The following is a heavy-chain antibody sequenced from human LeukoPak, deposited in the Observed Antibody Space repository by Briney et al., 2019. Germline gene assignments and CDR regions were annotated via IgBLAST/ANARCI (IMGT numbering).Heavy chain of an antibody. V-gene: IGHV2-5*01. Sequence: SGPTLVKPTQTLTRTCTFSGFSLSTSGVGVGWIRQPPGKALEWLALIYWNDDKRYSPSLKSRLTITKDTSKNQVVLTMTNMDPVDTATYYCAHSRPPYYDFWSGLGGYFDYWGQGTLVTVSS. D-gene: IGHD3-3*01. CDR1: GFSLSTSGVG. J-gene: IGHJ4*02. CDR2: IYWNDDK. CDR3: AHSRPPYYDFWSGLGGYFDY.